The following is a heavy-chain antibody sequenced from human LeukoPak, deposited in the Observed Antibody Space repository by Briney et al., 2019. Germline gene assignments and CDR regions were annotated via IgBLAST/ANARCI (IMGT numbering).Heavy chain of an antibody. CDR1: GFTFSSYA. J-gene: IGHJ3*02. CDR3: VKDPGYCSSTSCLFAFDI. V-gene: IGHV3-64D*09. CDR2: ISSNGGST. D-gene: IGHD2-2*01. Sequence: GGSLRLSCSASGFTFSSYAMHWVRQAPGKGLEYVSAISSNGGSTYYADSVKGRFTISRDNSKNTLYLQMSSLRAEDTAVYYCVKDPGYCSSTSCLFAFDIWGQGTMVAVSS.